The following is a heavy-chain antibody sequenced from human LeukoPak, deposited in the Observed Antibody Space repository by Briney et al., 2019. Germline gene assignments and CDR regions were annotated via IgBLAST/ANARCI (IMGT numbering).Heavy chain of an antibody. CDR3: ARDGVVAGPWHFDY. Sequence: PGGSLRLSCAASGFTFSSYAMSWVRQAPGKGLEWVSVISDNGGSTYYADSVKGRFTISRDNAKNSLYLQMNSLRAEDTAVYYCARDGVVAGPWHFDYWGQGTLVTVSS. CDR2: ISDNGGST. CDR1: GFTFSSYA. V-gene: IGHV3-23*01. D-gene: IGHD2-15*01. J-gene: IGHJ4*02.